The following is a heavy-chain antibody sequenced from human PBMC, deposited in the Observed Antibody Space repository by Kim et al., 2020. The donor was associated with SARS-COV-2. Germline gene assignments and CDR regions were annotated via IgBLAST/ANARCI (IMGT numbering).Heavy chain of an antibody. Sequence: ASVKVSCKASGYTFTSYAMHWVRQAPGQRLEWMGWINAGNGNTKYSQKFQGRVTITRDTSASTAYMELSSLRSEDTAVYYCARVGAYRPPYSSSLWGGAFDIWGQGTMVTVSS. V-gene: IGHV1-3*01. CDR2: INAGNGNT. D-gene: IGHD6-13*01. CDR3: ARVGAYRPPYSSSLWGGAFDI. J-gene: IGHJ3*02. CDR1: GYTFTSYA.